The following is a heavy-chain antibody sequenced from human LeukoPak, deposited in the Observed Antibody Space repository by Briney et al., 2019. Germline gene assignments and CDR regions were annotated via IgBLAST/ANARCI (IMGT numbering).Heavy chain of an antibody. J-gene: IGHJ6*04. Sequence: GGSLRLSCTASGFTFSNYNINWVRQAPGKGLEWVSYITTSGSTSTIYYADSVRGRFTISRDNAKNSLYLQMNSLRAEDTAVYYCARGSGMDVWGKGTTVTVSS. CDR1: GFTFSNYN. CDR3: ARGSGMDV. CDR2: ITTSGSTSTI. V-gene: IGHV3-48*04.